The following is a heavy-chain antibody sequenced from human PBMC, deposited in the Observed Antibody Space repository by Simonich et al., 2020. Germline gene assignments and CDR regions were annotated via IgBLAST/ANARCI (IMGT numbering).Heavy chain of an antibody. J-gene: IGHJ3*02. CDR1: GGSISSYY. CDR2: IYYSGST. D-gene: IGHD6-13*01. V-gene: IGHV4-59*12. CDR3: ASLSGIAAAGTRFDI. Sequence: QVQLQESGPGLVKPSETLSLTCTVSGGSISSYYWSWIRQPPGKGLEWIGYIYYSGSTNYNPSLTSRVTISVDTSKNQFSLKLSSVTAADTAVYYCASLSGIAAAGTRFDIWGQGTMVTVSS.